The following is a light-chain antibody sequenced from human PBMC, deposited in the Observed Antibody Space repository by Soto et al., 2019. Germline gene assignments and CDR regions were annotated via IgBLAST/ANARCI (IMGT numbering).Light chain of an antibody. J-gene: IGKJ1*01. V-gene: IGKV3D-15*01. Sequence: IGLTQSPGTLSLSPGERATLSCRASQSVISNYLAWYQQEPGQAPRLLMYAASIRATGIPARFSGSASGTEFTLTISSLQSEDFAVYYCQQYNNWWTFGQGTKVDI. CDR3: QQYNNWWT. CDR2: AAS. CDR1: QSVISN.